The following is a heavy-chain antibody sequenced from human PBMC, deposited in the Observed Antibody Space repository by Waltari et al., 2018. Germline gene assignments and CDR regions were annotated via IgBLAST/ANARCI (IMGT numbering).Heavy chain of an antibody. CDR2: VDPEDCET. D-gene: IGHD4-17*01. Sequence: EVQLVQSGAEVKKPGATVKISCKVSGYTFTDYYMHWVQQAPGNGLEWMGLVDPEDCETICAEMVQGRVNITADTCTDTSDMELSSLRSGDTAAYYCANGDFDYWGQGTLVTVSS. V-gene: IGHV1-69-2*01. CDR3: ANGDFDY. CDR1: GYTFTDYY. J-gene: IGHJ4*02.